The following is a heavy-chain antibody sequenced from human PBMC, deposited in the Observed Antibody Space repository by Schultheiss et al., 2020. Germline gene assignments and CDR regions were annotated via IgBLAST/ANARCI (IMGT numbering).Heavy chain of an antibody. CDR3: ARAFDSSAFPFDY. CDR2: IYTSGST. Sequence: SETLSLTCTVSGASISSYFWNWIRQPAGKGLEWIGHIYTSGSTNYNPSLKSRVTMSVDPSKNHFSLKLSSVTAADTAVYYCARAFDSSAFPFDYWGQGTLVTVS. J-gene: IGHJ4*02. CDR1: GASISSYF. D-gene: IGHD3-22*01. V-gene: IGHV4-4*07.